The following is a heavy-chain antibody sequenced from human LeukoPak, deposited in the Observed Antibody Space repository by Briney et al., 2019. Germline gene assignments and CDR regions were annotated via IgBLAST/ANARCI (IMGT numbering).Heavy chain of an antibody. D-gene: IGHD3-9*01. CDR3: ARVPTRTGYYDILTGYYLGAFDI. CDR1: GGSISSYY. Sequence: SETLSLTCTVSGGSISSYYWSWIRQPPGKGLEWIGYIYYSGSTNYNPSLKSRVTISVDTSKNQFSLKLSSVTAADTAVYYCARVPTRTGYYDILTGYYLGAFDIWGQGTMVTVSS. V-gene: IGHV4-59*08. CDR2: IYYSGST. J-gene: IGHJ3*02.